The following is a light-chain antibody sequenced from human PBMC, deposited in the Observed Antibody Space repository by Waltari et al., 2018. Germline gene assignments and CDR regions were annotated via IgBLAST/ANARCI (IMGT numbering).Light chain of an antibody. CDR1: SSNIGRHS. Sequence: QSLLTQPPSISGAPGQRVPISCSGGSSNIGRHSVNWYGQVPGTTPKLLMYRSDPGPSGVSDRFSGSKSGTSASLAITGLLSADEADYICATWDDSLNAWIFGGGTRLTVL. J-gene: IGLJ2*01. CDR2: RSD. V-gene: IGLV1-44*01. CDR3: ATWDDSLNAWI.